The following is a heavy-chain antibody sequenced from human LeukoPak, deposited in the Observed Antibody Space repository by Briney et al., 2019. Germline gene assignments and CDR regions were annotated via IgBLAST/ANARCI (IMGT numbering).Heavy chain of an antibody. D-gene: IGHD6-6*01. CDR1: GFTFRRFS. CDR3: VKDELYGSSSYFDF. CDR2: ISSSGTYI. J-gene: IGHJ4*02. Sequence: GGSLRLSCAASGFTFRRFSMNWVRQAPGKGLEWVSAISSSGTYIYYADSVMGRFTISRDNANNSLYLQMDSLRAEDTAVYYCVKDELYGSSSYFDFWGQGTLVTVSS. V-gene: IGHV3-21*01.